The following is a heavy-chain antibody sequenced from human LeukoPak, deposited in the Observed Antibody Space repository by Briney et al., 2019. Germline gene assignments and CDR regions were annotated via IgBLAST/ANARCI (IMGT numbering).Heavy chain of an antibody. J-gene: IGHJ3*02. CDR2: ISSSSSCI. CDR3: ARAVSSSDAFDI. V-gene: IGHV3-21*01. D-gene: IGHD6-6*01. CDR1: GFTFSSYS. Sequence: PGGSLRLSCAASGFTFSSYSMNWVRQAPGKGLEWVSSISSSSSCIYYADSVKGRFTISRDNAKNSLYLQMNSLRAEDTAVYYCARAVSSSDAFDIWGQGTMVTVSS.